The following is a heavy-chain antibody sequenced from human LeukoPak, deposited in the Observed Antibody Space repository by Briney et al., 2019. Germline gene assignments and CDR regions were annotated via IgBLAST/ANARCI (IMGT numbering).Heavy chain of an antibody. Sequence: ASVKVSCKASGYTLTGYYMHWVRQAPGQGLEWMGRINPNSGGTNYAQKFQGRVTMTRDTSISTAYMELSRLRSDDTAVYYCARGDYDFWSGYYRTWGQGTLVTVSS. D-gene: IGHD3-3*01. V-gene: IGHV1-2*06. J-gene: IGHJ5*02. CDR2: INPNSGGT. CDR3: ARGDYDFWSGYYRT. CDR1: GYTLTGYY.